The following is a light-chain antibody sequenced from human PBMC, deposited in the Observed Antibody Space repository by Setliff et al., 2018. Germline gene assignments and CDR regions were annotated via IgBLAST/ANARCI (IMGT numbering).Light chain of an antibody. Sequence: QSVLTQPPSVSGAPGQRVTISCTGSSSNIGAGHNVHWYQQLPGTAPKLLIHGNTNRPSGVPDRFSGSRSGTSASLAITGLQAEDEAEFYCQSYDSSLSAYVFGTGTKGTV. CDR2: GNT. CDR1: SSNIGAGHN. CDR3: QSYDSSLSAYV. J-gene: IGLJ1*01. V-gene: IGLV1-40*01.